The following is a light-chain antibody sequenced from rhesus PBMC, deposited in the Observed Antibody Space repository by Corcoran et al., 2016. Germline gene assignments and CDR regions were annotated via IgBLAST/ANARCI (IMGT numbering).Light chain of an antibody. Sequence: QAALTQPRSVSGSPGQSVTISCTGTSSDIGGYNYVSWYQQHPGTAPKLMIYEVNKRPSGVSDRFSGSKSDNTASLPISGLQAEDEADYYCCSYAGSYTYIFGAGTRLTVL. CDR1: SSDIGGYNY. CDR3: CSYAGSYTYI. J-gene: IGLJ1*01. V-gene: IGLV2-32*01. CDR2: EVN.